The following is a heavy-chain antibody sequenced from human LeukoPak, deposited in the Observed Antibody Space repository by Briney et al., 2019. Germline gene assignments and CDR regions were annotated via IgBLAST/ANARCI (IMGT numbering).Heavy chain of an antibody. CDR2: INSDGSST. Sequence: PGGSLRLSCAASGFTFSSYGMHWVRQAPGKGLEWVSRINSDGSSTSYADSVKGRFTISRDNAKNTLYLQMNSLRAEDTAVYYCARSYGAGRFDYWGQGTLVTVSS. D-gene: IGHD1-26*01. V-gene: IGHV3-74*01. CDR3: ARSYGAGRFDY. J-gene: IGHJ4*02. CDR1: GFTFSSYG.